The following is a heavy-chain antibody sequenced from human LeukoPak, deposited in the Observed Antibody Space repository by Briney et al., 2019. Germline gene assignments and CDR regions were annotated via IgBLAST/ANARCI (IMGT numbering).Heavy chain of an antibody. Sequence: GGSLRLSCVASEFTFTDYWMGWVRQAPGKGLEWVANINRGGSETYYMDSVKGRFTISRDNAKNLLYLQMSSLRVEDTAVYYCARSCGSGFYFDYWGQGTLVTVSS. CDR1: EFTFTDYW. D-gene: IGHD3-10*01. CDR3: ARSCGSGFYFDY. J-gene: IGHJ4*02. V-gene: IGHV3-7*01. CDR2: INRGGSET.